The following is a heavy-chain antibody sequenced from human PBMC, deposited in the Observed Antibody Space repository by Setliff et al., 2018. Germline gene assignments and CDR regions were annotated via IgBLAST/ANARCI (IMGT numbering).Heavy chain of an antibody. CDR2: IWYDGSNK. CDR1: GFTFRHHA. V-gene: IGHV3-30*02. D-gene: IGHD2-15*01. J-gene: IGHJ4*02. Sequence: PGGSLRLSCTASGFTFRHHAMHWVRQAPGKGLEWLAQIWYDGSNKYHADSVKCRFTISRDNSKNTLYLQMNSLRPEDTAVYYCARTCSGSGCYAGLESWGQGTPVTVSS. CDR3: ARTCSGSGCYAGLES.